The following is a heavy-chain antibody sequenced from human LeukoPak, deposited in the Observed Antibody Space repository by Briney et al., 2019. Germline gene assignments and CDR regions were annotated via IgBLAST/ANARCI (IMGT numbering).Heavy chain of an antibody. Sequence: PSETLSLACTVSGASIRSNYWSWIRQPPGKGLKWIGYIYYSGSTNYNPSLKSRVTISVDTSKNQFSLKLSSVTAADTAVYYCARHTLYNYYYMDVWGKGTTVTVSS. V-gene: IGHV4-59*08. CDR1: GASIRSNY. CDR2: IYYSGST. CDR3: ARHTLYNYYYMDV. J-gene: IGHJ6*03.